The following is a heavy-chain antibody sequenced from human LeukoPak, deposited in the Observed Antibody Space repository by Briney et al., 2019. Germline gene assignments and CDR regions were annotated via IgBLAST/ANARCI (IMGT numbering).Heavy chain of an antibody. Sequence: SETLSLTCTVSGGSISNYYWSWVRQPAGRGLEWIGRFYTSGNTNYNPSLKSRVAMSVDTSKNQFSLNLTSVTAADTAVYYCARAGSSTSPPGVVWGKGTTVTVSS. CDR3: ARAGSSTSPPGVV. J-gene: IGHJ6*04. CDR1: GGSISNYY. D-gene: IGHD2-2*01. V-gene: IGHV4-4*07. CDR2: FYTSGNT.